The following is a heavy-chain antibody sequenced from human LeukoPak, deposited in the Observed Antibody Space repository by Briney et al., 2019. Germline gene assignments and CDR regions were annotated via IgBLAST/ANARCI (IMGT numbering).Heavy chain of an antibody. CDR2: IYYSGST. V-gene: IGHV4-39*07. CDR3: ATEVYYYGSGSYPPSFDY. J-gene: IGHJ4*02. D-gene: IGHD3-10*01. Sequence: SETLSLTCTVSGGSISSSSYYWGWIRQPPGKGLEWIGSIYYSGSTYYNPSLKSRVTIPVDTSKNQFSLKLSSVTAADTAVYYCATEVYYYGSGSYPPSFDYWGQGTLVTVSS. CDR1: GGSISSSSYY.